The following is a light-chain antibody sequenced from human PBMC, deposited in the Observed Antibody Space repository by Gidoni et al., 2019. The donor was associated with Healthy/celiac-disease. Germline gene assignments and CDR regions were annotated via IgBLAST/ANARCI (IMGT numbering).Light chain of an antibody. CDR2: KDS. Sequence: SYELTQPPSVSVSPGQTARITCSGDALPKQYAYWYQQKPGQAPVLVIYKDSERPSGIPERFSGSSSGTTVTLTISGVQAEDEADYYCQSADNKVFGGGTKLTVL. V-gene: IGLV3-25*03. J-gene: IGLJ2*01. CDR3: QSADNKV. CDR1: ALPKQY.